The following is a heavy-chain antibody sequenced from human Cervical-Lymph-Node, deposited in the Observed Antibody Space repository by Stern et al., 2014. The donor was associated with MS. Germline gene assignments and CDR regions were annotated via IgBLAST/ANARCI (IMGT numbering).Heavy chain of an antibody. V-gene: IGHV1-69*18. D-gene: IGHD3-22*01. J-gene: IGHJ5*02. CDR1: GGTFSNYA. Sequence: MQLVQSGAEVKKPGSSVKVSCKVSGGTFSNYAFSWVRQAPGQGVELMGTILPIFDTITYAQKFQGRVTITADGSTSTVYMELRTLKFEDTAIYYCAREGSDMITHWFDPWGRGTPVTVSS. CDR3: AREGSDMITHWFDP. CDR2: ILPIFDTI.